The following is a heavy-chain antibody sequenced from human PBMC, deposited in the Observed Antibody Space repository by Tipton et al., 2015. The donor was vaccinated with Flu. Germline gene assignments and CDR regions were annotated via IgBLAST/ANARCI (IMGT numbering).Heavy chain of an antibody. D-gene: IGHD1-7*01. CDR1: GFTFSDYY. V-gene: IGHV3-11*01. CDR2: VTSSGSAI. Sequence: SLRLSCAASGFTFSDYYMSWIRQAPGKGLEWLSYVTSSGSAIFYADSVRGRFTTSRDNANNSLYLQMNSPGAEDTAVYYCARWDWNYGPYQFDYWGQGTLVTVSS. CDR3: ARWDWNYGPYQFDY. J-gene: IGHJ4*02.